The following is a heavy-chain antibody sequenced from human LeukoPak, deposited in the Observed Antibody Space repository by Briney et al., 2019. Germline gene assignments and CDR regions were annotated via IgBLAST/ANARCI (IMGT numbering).Heavy chain of an antibody. J-gene: IGHJ4*02. CDR3: ARDGGEWEQDY. D-gene: IGHD3-10*01. CDR2: ITRSSNYI. V-gene: IGHV3-21*01. CDR1: VFTSSTYW. Sequence: GGSLRLSCASSVFTSSTYWMSWVRQAPGEGLEWVSFITRSSNYIYYADSVEGRFTISRDNAKNSLYLQLNSLRAEDTAVYYCARDGGEWEQDYWGQRSVLTVSS.